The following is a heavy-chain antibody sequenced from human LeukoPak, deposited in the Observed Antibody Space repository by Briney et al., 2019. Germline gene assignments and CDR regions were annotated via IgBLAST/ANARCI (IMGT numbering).Heavy chain of an antibody. Sequence: GRSLRLSCAASGFTFDDYAMHWVRQAPGKGLEWVSGISWNTGSIGYADSVKGRFTISRDNSKSTLYLQMNSLRAEDTAVYYCATGYQYYDYYYMDVWGKGTTVTISS. CDR3: ATGYQYYDYYYMDV. J-gene: IGHJ6*03. V-gene: IGHV3-9*01. CDR1: GFTFDDYA. CDR2: ISWNTGSI. D-gene: IGHD6-25*01.